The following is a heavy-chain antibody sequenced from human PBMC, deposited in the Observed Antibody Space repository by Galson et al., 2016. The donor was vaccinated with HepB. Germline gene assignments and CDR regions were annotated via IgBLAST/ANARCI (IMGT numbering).Heavy chain of an antibody. CDR1: GYTLTHFV. Sequence: SVKVSCKASGYTLTHFVIHWVRQAPGQRLEWMGWINAGNGDTKYSQKFQGRVTIARDTSASTAYMDVRSLRSEDTAVYYCARWAYVILPGPLGCHFDYWGQGTLVTVSS. D-gene: IGHD3-9*01. J-gene: IGHJ4*02. CDR3: ARWAYVILPGPLGCHFDY. V-gene: IGHV1-3*01. CDR2: INAGNGDT.